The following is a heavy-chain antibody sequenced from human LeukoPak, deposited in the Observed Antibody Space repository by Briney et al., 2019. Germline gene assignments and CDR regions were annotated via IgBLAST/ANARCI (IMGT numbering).Heavy chain of an antibody. CDR1: GGSFSGYY. J-gene: IGHJ2*01. CDR2: ISHSGRT. CDR3: ARAYHNWYFDL. Sequence: PSETLSLTCAVYGGSFSGYYWIWIRQPPGKGLEWIGEISHSGRTNYNPSLKSRVIISLDTSKNQFSLRLSSVTAADTAEYYCARAYHNWYFDLWGRGTLVTVSS. D-gene: IGHD2-2*01. V-gene: IGHV4-34*01.